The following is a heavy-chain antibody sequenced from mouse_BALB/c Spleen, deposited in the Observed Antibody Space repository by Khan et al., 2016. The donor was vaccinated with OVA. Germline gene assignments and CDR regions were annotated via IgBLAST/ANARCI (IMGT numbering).Heavy chain of an antibody. J-gene: IGHJ4*01. D-gene: IGHD2-12*01. V-gene: IGHV9-4*02. CDR3: AGEGAAYYRNDGDAMDY. Sequence: QIQLVQSGPELKKPGESVRISCKASGYTFTTAGIQWVQQMPGKGLKWIGWINTHSGVPKYAEDFKGRFAFTLETSASTAYLQITNLKNEDTATYCCAGEGAAYYRNDGDAMDYWGQGTSVTVSS. CDR1: GYTFTTAG. CDR2: INTHSGVP.